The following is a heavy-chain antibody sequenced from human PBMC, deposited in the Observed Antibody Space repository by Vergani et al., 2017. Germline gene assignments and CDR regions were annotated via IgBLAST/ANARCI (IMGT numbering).Heavy chain of an antibody. D-gene: IGHD6-19*01. CDR2: ISYDGSNK. CDR1: GFTFSSYA. J-gene: IGHJ6*02. CDR3: ARDPSGTGGWPVYGMDV. Sequence: VQLVESGGGVVQPGRSLRLSCASGFTFSSYAMHWVRQAPGKGLEWVAVISYDGSNKYYADSVKGRFTISRDNSKNTLYLQMNSLRAEDTAVYYCARDPSGTGGWPVYGMDVWGQGTTVTVSS. V-gene: IGHV3-30-3*01.